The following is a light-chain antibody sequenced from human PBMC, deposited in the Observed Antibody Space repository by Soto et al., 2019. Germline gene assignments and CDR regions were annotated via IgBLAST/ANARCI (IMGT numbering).Light chain of an antibody. CDR3: QQRSNWPPT. J-gene: IGKJ5*01. CDR1: QSVSSSY. Sequence: EIVMTQSPATLSVSPGERATLACRTSQSVSSSYLAWYEQKPGQAPRLLIHDAVSRATGIPDRFSGSGAGTDFTLTISSLGPEDFAVYYCQQRSNWPPTFGQGTRLEIK. CDR2: DAV. V-gene: IGKV3D-20*02.